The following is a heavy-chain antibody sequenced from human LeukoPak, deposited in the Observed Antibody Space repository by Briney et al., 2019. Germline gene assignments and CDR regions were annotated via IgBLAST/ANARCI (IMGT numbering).Heavy chain of an antibody. CDR1: GFRFSTYGFSKYV. CDR3: AKDSRTYYFGSGTFSLPKRPLGYFDY. J-gene: IGHJ4*02. CDR2: ISGSGDDT. V-gene: IGHV3-23*01. Sequence: GGSLRLSCAGSGFRFSTYGFSKYVMSWVRQAPGKGLEWVSTISGSGDDTSYADSVKGRFTISRDNSKNTLYLQMNSLRAEDTAVYYCAKDSRTYYFGSGTFSLPKRPLGYFDYWGQGTLVTVSS. D-gene: IGHD3-10*01.